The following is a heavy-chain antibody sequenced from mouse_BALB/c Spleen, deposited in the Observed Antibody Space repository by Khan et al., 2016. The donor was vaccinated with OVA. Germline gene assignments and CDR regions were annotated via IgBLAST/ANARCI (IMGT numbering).Heavy chain of an antibody. CDR3: ARNYDYDEGLAY. D-gene: IGHD2-4*01. V-gene: IGHV2-2*02. CDR2: IWSGGST. Sequence: VQLQESGPGLVQPSQSLSITCTVSGFSLTSYGIHWVRQSPGKCLEWLGVIWSGGSTDYSAAFISRLSISKDNSKSQVFFKMNSLQANDTAIYYCARNYDYDEGLAYWGQGTLVTVSA. CDR1: GFSLTSYG. J-gene: IGHJ3*01.